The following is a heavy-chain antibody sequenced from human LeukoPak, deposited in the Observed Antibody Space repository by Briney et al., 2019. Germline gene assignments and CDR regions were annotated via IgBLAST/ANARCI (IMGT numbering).Heavy chain of an antibody. CDR2: ISGYNGNT. Sequence: ASVKVSCKASSYTFTNYGISWVRQPPGQGLEWMGWISGYNGNTNYAQKLQGRVTMTTDTSTSKAYMELRSLRSDDTAVYYCARDGYSGYDRLDYWGQGNLVTVSS. CDR3: ARDGYSGYDRLDY. CDR1: SYTFTNYG. J-gene: IGHJ4*02. V-gene: IGHV1-18*01. D-gene: IGHD5-12*01.